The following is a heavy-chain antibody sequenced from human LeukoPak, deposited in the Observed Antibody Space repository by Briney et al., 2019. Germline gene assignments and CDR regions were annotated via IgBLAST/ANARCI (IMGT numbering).Heavy chain of an antibody. CDR2: ISRSSSYI. D-gene: IGHD3-3*01. J-gene: IGHJ4*02. Sequence: GGPLRLSCAASGFTFSSYSMNWVRQAPGKGLEWVSSISRSSSYIYYADSVKGRFTISRDNAKNSLYLQMNSLRAEDTAVYYCARDPTEGGFLEWLFYYFDYWGQGTLVTVSS. CDR3: ARDPTEGGFLEWLFYYFDY. CDR1: GFTFSSYS. V-gene: IGHV3-21*01.